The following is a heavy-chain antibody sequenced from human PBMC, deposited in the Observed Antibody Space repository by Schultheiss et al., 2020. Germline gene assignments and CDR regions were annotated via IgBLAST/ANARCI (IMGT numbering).Heavy chain of an antibody. CDR2: IYYSGST. CDR1: GGSISSYY. CDR3: ARVRWGLSGMDV. J-gene: IGHJ6*02. D-gene: IGHD7-27*01. V-gene: IGHV4-59*01. Sequence: SETLSLTCTVSGGSISSYYWSWIRQPPGKGLEWIGYIYYSGSTNYNPSLKSRVTISVDTSKNQFSLKLSSVTAADTAVYYCARVRWGLSGMDVWGQGTTVNVSS.